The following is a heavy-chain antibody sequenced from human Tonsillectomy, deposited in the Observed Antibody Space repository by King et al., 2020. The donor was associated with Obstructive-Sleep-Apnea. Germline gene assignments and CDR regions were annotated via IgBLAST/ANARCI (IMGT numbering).Heavy chain of an antibody. D-gene: IGHD3-10*01. V-gene: IGHV2-5*02. CDR3: AHRARGDAFDI. J-gene: IGHJ3*02. CDR1: GFSLSTSGVG. Sequence: TLKESGPTLVKPTQTLTLTCTFSGFSLSTSGVGVGCIRQPPGKALEVLALLDWDDDKRYSPSLKSRLTVTKDTPKNQVVLTMTNMDPVDTATYYCAHRARGDAFDIWGQGTMVTVSS. CDR2: LDWDDDK.